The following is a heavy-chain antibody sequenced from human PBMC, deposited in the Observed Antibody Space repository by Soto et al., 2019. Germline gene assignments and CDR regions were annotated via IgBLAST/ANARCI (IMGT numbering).Heavy chain of an antibody. V-gene: IGHV4-59*08. CDR3: ARHSYSTGPFDL. CDR1: GGSISSYY. J-gene: IGHJ2*01. CDR2: IYYSGST. D-gene: IGHD6-25*01. Sequence: PSETLSLICTVSGGSISSYYWSWIRQPPGKGLEWIGYIYYSGSTNYNPSLKSRVTISVDTSKNQFSLKLSSVTAADTAVYYCARHSYSTGPFDLWGRGTLVTVSS.